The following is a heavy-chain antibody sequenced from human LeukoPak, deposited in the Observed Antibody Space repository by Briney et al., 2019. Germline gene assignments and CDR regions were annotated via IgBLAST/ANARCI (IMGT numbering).Heavy chain of an antibody. D-gene: IGHD2-2*01. Sequence: GSLRLSCAASGFTFSSYAMHWVRQAPGKGLEWVAVISYDGSNKYYADSVKGRFTISRDNSKNTLYLQMSSLRAEDTAVYYCARGGQLDYWGQGTLVTVSS. CDR1: GFTFSSYA. J-gene: IGHJ4*02. CDR2: ISYDGSNK. CDR3: ARGGQLDY. V-gene: IGHV3-30-3*01.